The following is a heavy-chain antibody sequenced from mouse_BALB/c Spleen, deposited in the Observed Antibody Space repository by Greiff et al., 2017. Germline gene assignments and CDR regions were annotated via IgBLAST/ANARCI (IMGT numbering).Heavy chain of an antibody. V-gene: IGHV1-80*01. Sequence: QVQLQQSGAELVRPGSSVKISCKASGFAFSSYWMNWVRQSPGQGLEWIGQIYPGDGDTNYNGKYRGKATLTADKSSSTAYMLISSLTSEDAEVYCCGRGWLDGGPAMDDWGQGTSVTVSS. CDR1: GFAFSSYW. D-gene: IGHD2-3*01. CDR3: GRGWLDGGPAMDD. CDR2: IYPGDGDT. J-gene: IGHJ4*01.